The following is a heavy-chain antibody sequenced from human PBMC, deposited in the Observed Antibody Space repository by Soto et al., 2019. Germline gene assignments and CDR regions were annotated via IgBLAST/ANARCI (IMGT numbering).Heavy chain of an antibody. CDR3: AAAEGGGVVVY. V-gene: IGHV1-46*03. CDR2: INPSGGGT. CDR1: GYTFTSYY. J-gene: IGHJ4*02. D-gene: IGHD2-15*01. Sequence: QVQLVQSGAEVKKPGASVRVSCKASGYTFTSYYMHWVRQAPGQGLEWMGIINPSGGGTRYAQKFQGRDTMTGYRSTRTVYVDLSSLMSEDTAVYYCAAAEGGGVVVYWVQGTLVTVS.